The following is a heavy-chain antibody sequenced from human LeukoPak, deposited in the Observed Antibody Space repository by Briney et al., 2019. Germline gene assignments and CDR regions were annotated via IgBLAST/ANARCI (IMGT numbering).Heavy chain of an antibody. CDR2: IWYDGSNE. D-gene: IGHD2-2*01. J-gene: IGHJ4*02. Sequence: GGSLRLSCAASGFTFSSYALSWVRQAPGKGLEWAAFIWYDGSNEYYADSLKGRFTISRDSSKNTLYLQMSTLRAEDTAVYYCAKDSSNWSFDYWGQGTLVTVS. V-gene: IGHV3-30*02. CDR1: GFTFSSYA. CDR3: AKDSSNWSFDY.